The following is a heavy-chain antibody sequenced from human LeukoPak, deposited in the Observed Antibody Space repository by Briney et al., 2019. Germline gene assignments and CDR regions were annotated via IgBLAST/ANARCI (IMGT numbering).Heavy chain of an antibody. CDR2: IYYSGST. CDR1: GGSISSSSYY. CDR3: ARVTGYVIEDYFDY. Sequence: KPSETLSLTCTVSGGSISSSSYYWGWIRQPPGKGLEWIGSIYYSGSTNYNPSLKSRVTISVDTSKNQFSLKLRSVTAADTAVYYCARVTGYVIEDYFDYWGQGTLVTVSS. J-gene: IGHJ4*02. V-gene: IGHV4-39*07. D-gene: IGHD3-22*01.